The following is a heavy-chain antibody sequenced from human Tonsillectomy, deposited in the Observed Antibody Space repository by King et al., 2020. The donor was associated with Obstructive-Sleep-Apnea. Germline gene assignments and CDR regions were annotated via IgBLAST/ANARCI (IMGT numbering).Heavy chain of an antibody. CDR3: AREGYGP. Sequence: QLQESGPGLVKPSETLSLTCTVTGYSINSGYYWGWIRQPPGKGLEWIGSVYHSGNTYYNPSLKSRVTKSVHTSQNQFSLRLFSVTAADTAVYYCAREGYGPWGQGALVTVSS. J-gene: IGHJ5*02. V-gene: IGHV4-38-2*02. D-gene: IGHD5-12*01. CDR2: VYHSGNT. CDR1: GYSINSGYY.